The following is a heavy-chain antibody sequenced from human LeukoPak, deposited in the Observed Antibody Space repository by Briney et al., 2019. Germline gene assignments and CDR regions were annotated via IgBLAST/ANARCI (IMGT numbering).Heavy chain of an antibody. D-gene: IGHD2-2*01. CDR1: GGSISSSSHY. CDR3: ARSNFSSTGCYYYSGRAV. Sequence: SEALSLTCAASGGSISSSSHYWVWIRQAPGKGLEWIGSIYYSGSTYYSPSLKSRVTISVDTSKNQFSLKLNSVTAADTAVFFCARSNFSSTGCYYYSGRAVGGKGTRFTFSS. J-gene: IGHJ6*04. CDR2: IYYSGST. V-gene: IGHV4-39*01.